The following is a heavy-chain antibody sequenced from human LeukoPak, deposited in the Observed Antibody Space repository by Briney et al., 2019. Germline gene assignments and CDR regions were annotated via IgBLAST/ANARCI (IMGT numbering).Heavy chain of an antibody. CDR2: ISNSGDAT. CDR3: AKAPPYTKYFDY. J-gene: IGHJ4*02. CDR1: GFIFSNYA. Sequence: PGGSLRLSCAGSGFIFSNYAMSWVRQAPGQGLEWVSTISNSGDATFYADAVKDRFTISRDNSKNTLYLQMYSLRAEDTAIYYCAKAPPYTKYFDYWGQGTLLTVSS. V-gene: IGHV3-23*01. D-gene: IGHD1-1*01.